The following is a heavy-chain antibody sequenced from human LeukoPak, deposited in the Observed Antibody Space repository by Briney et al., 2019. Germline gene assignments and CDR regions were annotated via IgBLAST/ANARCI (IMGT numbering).Heavy chain of an antibody. Sequence: SETLSLTCTVSGGSISSGSYYWGWIRQPPGKGLEWIGTIYYSGNAYYNPSLKSRVTMSVDTSKNQFSLKLSSVTAADTAVYYWSRRASGGYYPFDYWGQGTLVTVSS. CDR2: IYYSGNA. J-gene: IGHJ4*02. CDR3: SRRASGGYYPFDY. V-gene: IGHV4-39*01. D-gene: IGHD1-26*01. CDR1: GGSISSGSYY.